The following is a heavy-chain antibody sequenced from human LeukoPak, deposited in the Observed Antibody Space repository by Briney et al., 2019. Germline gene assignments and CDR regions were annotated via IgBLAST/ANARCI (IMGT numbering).Heavy chain of an antibody. Sequence: GGSLRLSCAASGFTFSSYGMYWVRQAPGKGLESVSYMSRSGDIIYYADSVKGRFTISRDNAKNSLYLQMNSLRAEDTAVYYCARDVYYGSGSPRLDYWGQGTLVTVSS. V-gene: IGHV3-48*01. D-gene: IGHD3-10*01. CDR3: ARDVYYGSGSPRLDY. J-gene: IGHJ4*02. CDR1: GFTFSSYG. CDR2: MSRSGDII.